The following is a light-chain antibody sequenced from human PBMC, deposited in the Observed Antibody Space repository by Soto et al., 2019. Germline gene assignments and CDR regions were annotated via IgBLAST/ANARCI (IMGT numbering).Light chain of an antibody. J-gene: IGLJ1*01. Sequence: QSVLTQPPSASGTPGQRVTISCSGGSSNIGSNTVNWYQQLPGTAPKVLIYSDNQRPSGVPDRFSGSKSGTSASLAISGLQSEDEADYYCAAWDVILNAYVFGTGTKVTVL. V-gene: IGLV1-44*01. CDR3: AAWDVILNAYV. CDR2: SDN. CDR1: SSNIGSNT.